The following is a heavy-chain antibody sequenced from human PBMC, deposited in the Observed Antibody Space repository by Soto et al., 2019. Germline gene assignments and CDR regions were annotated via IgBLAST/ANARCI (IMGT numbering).Heavy chain of an antibody. CDR3: VRDCSGGGCYSDYGMDV. D-gene: IGHD2-15*01. J-gene: IGHJ6*02. V-gene: IGHV4-4*07. CDR1: GDSVSSYY. Sequence: SETLSLTCTVSGDSVSSYYWSWIRQPAGRGLEWIGRIYISGSTDYNPSLKGRVSMSVDRSKNQFSLKLTSVTAADTAVYYCVRDCSGGGCYSDYGMDVWGHGTTVTAFS. CDR2: IYISGST.